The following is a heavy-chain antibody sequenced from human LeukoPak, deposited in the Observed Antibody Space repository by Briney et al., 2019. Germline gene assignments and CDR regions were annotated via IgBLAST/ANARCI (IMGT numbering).Heavy chain of an antibody. CDR2: ISSNGGST. CDR3: ARAGYYYGSGIWFYYYYYMDV. J-gene: IGHJ6*03. Sequence: GRSLRLSCTASGFTFSSYALHWVRQAPGKGLEYVSAISSNGGSTYYANSVKGRFTISRDNSKNTLYLQMGSLRAEDMAVYYCARAGYYYGSGIWFYYYYYMDVWGKGTTVTVSS. D-gene: IGHD3-10*01. CDR1: GFTFSSYA. V-gene: IGHV3-64*01.